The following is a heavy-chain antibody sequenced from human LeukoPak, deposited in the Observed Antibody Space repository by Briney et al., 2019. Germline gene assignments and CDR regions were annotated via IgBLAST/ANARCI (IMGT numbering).Heavy chain of an antibody. CDR3: ARGFWGYSYGHFDY. D-gene: IGHD5-18*01. CDR2: INHSGST. V-gene: IGHV4-34*01. CDR1: GGSFSGYY. Sequence: PSETLPLTCAVYGGSFSGYYWSWIRQPPGKGLEWIGEINHSGSTNYNPSLKSRVTISVDTSKNQFSLKLSSVTAADTAVYYCARGFWGYSYGHFDYWGQGTLVTVSS. J-gene: IGHJ4*02.